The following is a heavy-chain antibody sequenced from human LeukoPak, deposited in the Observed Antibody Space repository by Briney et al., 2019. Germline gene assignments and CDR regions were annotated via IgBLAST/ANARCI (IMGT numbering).Heavy chain of an antibody. J-gene: IGHJ6*02. Sequence: GASVKVSCKASGYTFTSYDINWVRQATGQGLEWMGWMNPNSGNTGYAQKFQGRVTMTRNTSISTAYMELSSLRSEDTAVYYCARQCNAAGYYYGVDVWGQGTTVTVSS. CDR2: MNPNSGNT. CDR1: GYTFTSYD. V-gene: IGHV1-8*01. CDR3: ARQCNAAGYYYGVDV. D-gene: IGHD6-19*01.